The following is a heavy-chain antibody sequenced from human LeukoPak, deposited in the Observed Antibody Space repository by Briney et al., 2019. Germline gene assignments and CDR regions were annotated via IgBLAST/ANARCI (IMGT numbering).Heavy chain of an antibody. CDR2: IYYSGST. CDR3: ARGVRGKSSSWYYFDY. Sequence: SETLSLTCTVSGGSISSYYWSWIRQPPGKGLEWIGYIYYSGSTYYNPSLKSRVTISVDTSKNQFSLKLSSVTAADTAVYYCARGVRGKSSSWYYFDYWGQGTLVTVSS. J-gene: IGHJ4*02. CDR1: GGSISSYY. V-gene: IGHV4-30-4*01. D-gene: IGHD6-13*01.